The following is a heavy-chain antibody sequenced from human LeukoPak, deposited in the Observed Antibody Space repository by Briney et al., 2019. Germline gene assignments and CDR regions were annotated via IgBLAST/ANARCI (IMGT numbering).Heavy chain of an antibody. CDR1: GYTFTSYD. Sequence: ASVKVSCKASGYTFTSYDINWVRQAAGQGLEWMGYMNPNSGNRGFAQKFQGRVTITGNPSITTAYMELTSLTSEDTAVYYCARAGATVTRHFDYWGQGTLVIVSS. CDR3: ARAGATVTRHFDY. J-gene: IGHJ4*02. V-gene: IGHV1-8*03. CDR2: MNPNSGNR. D-gene: IGHD4-17*01.